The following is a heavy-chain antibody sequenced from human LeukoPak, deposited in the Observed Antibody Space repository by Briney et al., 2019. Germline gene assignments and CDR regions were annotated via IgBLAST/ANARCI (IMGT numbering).Heavy chain of an antibody. CDR3: ARSVYSRDAFDI. D-gene: IGHD5-12*01. CDR2: IHPNSGGT. Sequence: ASVKVSCKASGYTFTDYYMHWVRQAPGQGLEWMGWIHPNSGGTNYAQKFQGRVTMTRDTSISTAYMELSRLRSDDTAVYYCARSVYSRDAFDIWGQGTMVTVSS. V-gene: IGHV1-2*02. J-gene: IGHJ3*02. CDR1: GYTFTDYY.